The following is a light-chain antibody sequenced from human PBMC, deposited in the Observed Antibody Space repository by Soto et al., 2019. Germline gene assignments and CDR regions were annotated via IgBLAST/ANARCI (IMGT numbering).Light chain of an antibody. CDR1: QSLLYSNGKTY. V-gene: IGKV2-30*01. J-gene: IGKJ2*01. CDR2: EVS. Sequence: DVVMTQSPLSLPVTLGQPASISCRSSQSLLYSNGKTYFSWFQQRPGQSPRRVIYEVSNRDSGVPERFSGSGSGTDFTLKISRVEAEDVRVYYCMQGTDCLYTLGHGTKLVIK. CDR3: MQGTDCLYT.